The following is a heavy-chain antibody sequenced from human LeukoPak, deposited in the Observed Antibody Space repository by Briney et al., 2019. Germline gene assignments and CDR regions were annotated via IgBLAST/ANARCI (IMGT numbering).Heavy chain of an antibody. V-gene: IGHV4-31*03. CDR1: GGSISSGGYY. Sequence: SQTLSLTCTVSGGSISSGGYYWSWIRQHPGKGLEWNGYIYYSGSTYYNPSLKSRVTISVDTSKNQFSLKLSSVTAADTAVYYCARDGPTYYYGSGSYYRNRVGPHNYFDYWGQGTLVTVSS. J-gene: IGHJ4*02. D-gene: IGHD3-10*01. CDR3: ARDGPTYYYGSGSYYRNRVGPHNYFDY. CDR2: IYYSGST.